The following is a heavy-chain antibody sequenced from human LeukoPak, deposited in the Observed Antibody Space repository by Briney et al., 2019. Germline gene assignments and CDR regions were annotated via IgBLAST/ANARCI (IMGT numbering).Heavy chain of an antibody. J-gene: IGHJ4*02. V-gene: IGHV4-59*12. Sequence: QPSETLSLTCTVSGGSISSYYWSWIRQPPGKGLEWIGYIYYSGSTNYNPSLKSRVTISVDTSKNQFSLKLSSVTAADTAVYYCASSPWDILTGYYIGLDYWGQGTLVTVSS. CDR2: IYYSGST. CDR3: ASSPWDILTGYYIGLDY. D-gene: IGHD3-9*01. CDR1: GGSISSYY.